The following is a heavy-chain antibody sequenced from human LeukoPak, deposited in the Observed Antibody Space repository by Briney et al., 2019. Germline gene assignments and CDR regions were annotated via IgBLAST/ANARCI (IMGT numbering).Heavy chain of an antibody. CDR2: IYSSGST. CDR1: GGSISDYC. V-gene: IGHV4-4*07. Sequence: SETLSLTCTVSGGSISDYCWSWIRQPAGKGLEWIGRIYSSGSTNYNPSLKSRVTMSVDTSKNQFSLKLSSVTAADTAVYYCARAERPDYGDYNWFDPWGQGTLVTVSS. J-gene: IGHJ5*02. CDR3: ARAERPDYGDYNWFDP. D-gene: IGHD4-17*01.